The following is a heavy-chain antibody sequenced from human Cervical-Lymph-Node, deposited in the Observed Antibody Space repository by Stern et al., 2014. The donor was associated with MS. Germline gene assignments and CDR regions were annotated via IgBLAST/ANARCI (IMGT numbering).Heavy chain of an antibody. J-gene: IGHJ4*02. Sequence: VTLKESGPTLVKPTQTLMLTCTLSGFSFNTTGVGVGWIRQPSGRALDWLAHSYWDDDERYNSSLKNRLTVTKDTSKNQVVLTLTDMDPVDTATYYCTHSDDSGLGDSWSQGALVTVSS. D-gene: IGHD6-19*01. CDR3: THSDDSGLGDS. CDR2: SYWDDDE. V-gene: IGHV2-5*02. CDR1: GFSFNTTGVG.